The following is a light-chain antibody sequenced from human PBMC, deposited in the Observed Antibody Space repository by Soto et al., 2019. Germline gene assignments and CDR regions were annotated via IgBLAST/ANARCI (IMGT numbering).Light chain of an antibody. J-gene: IGKJ1*01. CDR2: GAS. V-gene: IGKV3-20*01. CDR1: QSVSNNY. Sequence: EIWLTQSPGTLSLSPGERATLSCGASQSVSNNYLAWYQQKPGQAPRLLIYGASNRATGIPDRLSGSASGTEFTLTISRMEPEDSAVYYCQQYGSSGTFGHGTKVDIK. CDR3: QQYGSSGT.